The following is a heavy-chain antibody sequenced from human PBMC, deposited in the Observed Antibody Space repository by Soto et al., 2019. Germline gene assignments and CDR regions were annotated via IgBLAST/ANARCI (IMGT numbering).Heavy chain of an antibody. V-gene: IGHV3-7*01. J-gene: IGHJ4*02. CDR2: IKQDGSEK. D-gene: IGHD3-9*01. CDR3: ARRTSYFDYYFDY. CDR1: GFTFSSYW. Sequence: GGSLRLSCAASGFTFSSYWMSWVRQAPGKGLEWVANIKQDGSEKYYVDSVKGRFTISRDNAKNSLYLQMNSLRAEETAVYYCARRTSYFDYYFDYWGQGTLVTVSS.